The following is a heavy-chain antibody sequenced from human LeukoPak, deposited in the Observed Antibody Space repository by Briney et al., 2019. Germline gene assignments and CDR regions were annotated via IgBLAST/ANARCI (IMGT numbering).Heavy chain of an antibody. D-gene: IGHD1-7*01. Sequence: GGSLRLSCAGSGFTFSGFSMHWVRQAPGKGLEYVSAINGNGDTTYYADSVKGRFSISRDNSKNTLYLQMGNLRGEDMALYFCARIGMENFYDLWGQGTLVTVSA. CDR1: GFTFSGFS. CDR3: ARIGMENFYDL. J-gene: IGHJ5*02. CDR2: INGNGDTT. V-gene: IGHV3-64*02.